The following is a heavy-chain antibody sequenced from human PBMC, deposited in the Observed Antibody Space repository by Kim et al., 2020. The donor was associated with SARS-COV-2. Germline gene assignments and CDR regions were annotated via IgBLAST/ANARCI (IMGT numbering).Heavy chain of an antibody. V-gene: IGHV4-4*07. CDR3: ARAMRGYCSSTSCYAFDY. CDR2: IYTSGST. D-gene: IGHD2-2*01. Sequence: SETLSLTCTVSGGSISSYYWSWIRQPAGKGLEWIGRIYTSGSTNYNPSLKSRVTMSVDTSKNQFSLKLSSVTAADTAVYYCARAMRGYCSSTSCYAFDYWGQGTLVTVSS. J-gene: IGHJ4*02. CDR1: GGSISSYY.